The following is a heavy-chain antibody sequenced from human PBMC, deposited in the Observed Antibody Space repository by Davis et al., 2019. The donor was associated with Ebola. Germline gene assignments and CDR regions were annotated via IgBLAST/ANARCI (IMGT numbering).Heavy chain of an antibody. J-gene: IGHJ6*02. Sequence: PSETLSLTCAVYGGSFSGYYWSWIRQPPGKGLEWIGEINHSGSTNYNPSLKSRVTISVDTSKNQFSLKLSSVTAADTAVYYCARGPFFWYYYYGMDVWGQGTTVTVSS. CDR3: ARGPFFWYYYYGMDV. D-gene: IGHD3-3*01. V-gene: IGHV4-34*01. CDR2: INHSGST. CDR1: GGSFSGYY.